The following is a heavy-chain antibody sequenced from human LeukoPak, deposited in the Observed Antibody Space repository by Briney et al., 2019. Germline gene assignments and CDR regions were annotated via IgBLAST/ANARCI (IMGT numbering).Heavy chain of an antibody. CDR3: AKDLDY. V-gene: IGHV3-30*02. CDR1: GLTFSSSG. J-gene: IGHJ4*02. CDR2: IPYDGTNK. Sequence: GGSLRLSCAASGLTFSSSGMHSVRQAPGKGLEWVALIPYDGTNKYYADSVKGRFTISRDNSKNTLYLQMSSLRAEDTALYYCAKDLDYFGPGTLVTVSS.